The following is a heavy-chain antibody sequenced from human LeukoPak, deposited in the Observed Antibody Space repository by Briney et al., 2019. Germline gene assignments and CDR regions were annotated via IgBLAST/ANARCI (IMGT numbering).Heavy chain of an antibody. Sequence: GGSLRLSCAASKFAFNNAWMSWFRQAPGKGLDWVGHIKSKSDGGTTDYAAPVEGRFTISRDEKKDRLYLQMNSLKTEDTAVYYCTAVPHDSAVWGQGTLVTVSS. D-gene: IGHD3-22*01. J-gene: IGHJ4*02. CDR3: TAVPHDSAV. CDR2: IKSKSDGGTT. CDR1: KFAFNNAW. V-gene: IGHV3-15*01.